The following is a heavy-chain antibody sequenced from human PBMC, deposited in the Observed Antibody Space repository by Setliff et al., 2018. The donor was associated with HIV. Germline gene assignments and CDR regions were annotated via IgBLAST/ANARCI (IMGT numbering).Heavy chain of an antibody. CDR3: ARNRVPSSL. V-gene: IGHV4-61*10. D-gene: IGHD3-10*01. CDR1: GGSISSGSYY. CDR2: IYYSGSA. J-gene: IGHJ4*02. Sequence: PSETLSLTCTVSGGSISSGSYYWSWIRQPAGKGLEWIGYIYYSGSAYYNPSLESRVTISIDTSKNQFSLKLRSVTAADTAVYYCARNRVPSSLWGQGTLVTVSS.